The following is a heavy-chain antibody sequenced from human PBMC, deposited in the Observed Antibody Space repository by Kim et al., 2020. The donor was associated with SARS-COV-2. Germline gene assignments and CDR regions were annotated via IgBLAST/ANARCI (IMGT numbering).Heavy chain of an antibody. Sequence: AQKFQGRVTITADKSTSTAYMELSSLRSEDTAVYYCAWAPVAGTSLEFDYWGQGTLVTVSS. V-gene: IGHV1-69*02. D-gene: IGHD6-19*01. CDR3: AWAPVAGTSLEFDY. J-gene: IGHJ4*02.